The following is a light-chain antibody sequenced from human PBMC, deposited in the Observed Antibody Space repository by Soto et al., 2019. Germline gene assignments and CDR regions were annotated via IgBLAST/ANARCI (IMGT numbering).Light chain of an antibody. V-gene: IGKV4-1*01. CDR1: QSVLPTSDNKDS. Sequence: DIVMTQSPDSLAVSLGERATINCKSSQSVLPTSDNKDSIAWYQQKPGQPPKLLISWASTRESGVPDRFSGSGSGTDFTPTISSLQAEDVAVYFCQQYFSRPLTFGGGTKVEIK. CDR2: WAS. J-gene: IGKJ4*01. CDR3: QQYFSRPLT.